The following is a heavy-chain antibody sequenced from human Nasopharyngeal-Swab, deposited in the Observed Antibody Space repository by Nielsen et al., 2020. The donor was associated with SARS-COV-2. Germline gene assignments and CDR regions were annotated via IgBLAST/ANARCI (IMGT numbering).Heavy chain of an antibody. D-gene: IGHD2-2*01. J-gene: IGHJ4*02. CDR2: IYSGGST. V-gene: IGHV3-53*05. Sequence: GGSLRLSCAASGFTVSSNYMSWVRQAPGKGLEWVSVIYSGGSTYYADSVKGRFTISRDNAKNSLYLQMNSLRAEDTALYYCAKDPGLGYCSSTSCYGYFDYWGQGTLVTVSS. CDR3: AKDPGLGYCSSTSCYGYFDY. CDR1: GFTVSSNY.